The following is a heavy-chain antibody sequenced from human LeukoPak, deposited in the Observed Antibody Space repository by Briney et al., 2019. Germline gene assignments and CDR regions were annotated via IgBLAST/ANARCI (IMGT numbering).Heavy chain of an antibody. J-gene: IGHJ4*02. CDR1: DGSVSGGDCY. D-gene: IGHD3-10*01. Sequence: SQTLSLTCTVSDGSVSGGDCYWSWIRQPPGKGLEWIGYIYYSGSTYYNPSLKSRLTISVDTSKNQFSLKLSSVTAADTAVYFCARTNYGSGSYYSFWGQGTLVAVST. CDR2: IYYSGST. V-gene: IGHV4-30-4*01. CDR3: ARTNYGSGSYYSF.